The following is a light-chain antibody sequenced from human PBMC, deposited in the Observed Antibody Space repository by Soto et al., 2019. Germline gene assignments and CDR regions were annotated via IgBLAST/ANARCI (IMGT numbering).Light chain of an antibody. V-gene: IGKV3-20*01. CDR3: QQYSGSYT. Sequence: EIVLTQSPGTLSLSPGERATLSCRASQSISNNYLAWYQRKPGQAPRLLIYGASSRATGLPDRFSGSGSGTDFTLTISRLEPEDFAVYYCQQYSGSYTFGQGTKLEIK. CDR1: QSISNNY. J-gene: IGKJ2*01. CDR2: GAS.